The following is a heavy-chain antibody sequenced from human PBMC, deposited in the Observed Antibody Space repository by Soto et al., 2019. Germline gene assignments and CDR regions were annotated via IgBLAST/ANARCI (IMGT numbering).Heavy chain of an antibody. Sequence: EVHLVVSGGGLVKPGGSLRLSCAASGFTFSYYSMSWVRQAPGRGLEWVSSISSSTTYISYADSMRGRFTISRDNAKNSLNLQMKSLRAEDTAVYYCVRDPVGVDSTFYFDSWGQGTLVTVTS. CDR3: VRDPVGVDSTFYFDS. CDR1: GFTFSYYS. D-gene: IGHD2-15*01. CDR2: ISSSTTYI. J-gene: IGHJ4*02. V-gene: IGHV3-21*04.